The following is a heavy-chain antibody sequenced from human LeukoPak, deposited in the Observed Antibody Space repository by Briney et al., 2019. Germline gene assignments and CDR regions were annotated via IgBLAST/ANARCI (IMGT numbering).Heavy chain of an antibody. CDR2: ISSSGGTI. CDR1: GFTFNSYS. Sequence: GSLTLSCAASGFTFNSYSRNWVRQAPGKGLEWVSYISSSGGTIYYADSVKGRFTISRDNAKNSLYLQMNSLRDEDTAVYYCARGVSRAFDYWGQGTLVTVSS. V-gene: IGHV3-48*02. J-gene: IGHJ4*02. CDR3: ARGVSRAFDY. D-gene: IGHD6-13*01.